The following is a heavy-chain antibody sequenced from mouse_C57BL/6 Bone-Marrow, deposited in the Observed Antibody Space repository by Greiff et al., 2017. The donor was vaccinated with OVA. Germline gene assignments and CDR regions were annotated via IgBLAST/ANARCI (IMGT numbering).Heavy chain of an antibody. CDR2: IRSKSNNYAT. Sequence: EVKLVESGGGLVQPKGSLKLSCAASGFSFNTYAMNWVRQAPGKGLEWVARIRSKSNNYATYYADSVKDRFTISRDDSESMLYLQMNNMKTEDTAMYYCVIQNSQVFDYWGQGTTLTVSS. CDR1: GFSFNTYA. J-gene: IGHJ2*01. D-gene: IGHD3-2*02. CDR3: VIQNSQVFDY. V-gene: IGHV10-1*01.